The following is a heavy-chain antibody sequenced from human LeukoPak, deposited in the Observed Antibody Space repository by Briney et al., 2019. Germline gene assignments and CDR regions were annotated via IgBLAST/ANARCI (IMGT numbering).Heavy chain of an antibody. J-gene: IGHJ4*02. CDR2: INPNSGGT. D-gene: IGHD3-10*01. Sequence: ASVKVSCTASGYTFTVYYMHWVRQAPGQGLEWMGWINPNSGGTNYAQKFQGRVTMTRDTSISTAYMELSRLRSDDTAVYYCAREAVRGYPTPLRYWGQGTLVTVSS. V-gene: IGHV1-2*02. CDR1: GYTFTVYY. CDR3: AREAVRGYPTPLRY.